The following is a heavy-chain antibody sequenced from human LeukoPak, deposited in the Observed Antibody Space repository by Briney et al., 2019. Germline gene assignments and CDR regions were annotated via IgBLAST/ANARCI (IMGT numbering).Heavy chain of an antibody. Sequence: ASVKVSYKASGYTFTSYDINWVRQATGQGLEWMGWMNPNSGNTGYAQKFQGRVTMTRNTSISTAYMELSSLRSEDTAVYYCARGGEEVWWLHDWGQGTLVTVSS. D-gene: IGHD5-12*01. CDR1: GYTFTSYD. V-gene: IGHV1-8*01. CDR2: MNPNSGNT. J-gene: IGHJ4*02. CDR3: ARGGEEVWWLHD.